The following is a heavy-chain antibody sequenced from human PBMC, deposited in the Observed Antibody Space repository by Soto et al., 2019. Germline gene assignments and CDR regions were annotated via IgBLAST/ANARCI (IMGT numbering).Heavy chain of an antibody. Sequence: PSETLSLTFAVYGGSFSGYYWSWIRQPPGKGPEWIVEIDHSGSTNCNPSLKSRVTISVDTSKNQFSLKLSSVTAAHTAVYYCARERLLLWFWRNWFHXWGQVTLFTVSX. V-gene: IGHV4-34*01. D-gene: IGHD3-10*01. CDR2: IDHSGST. CDR3: ARERLLLWFWRNWFHX. CDR1: GGSFSGYY. J-gene: IGHJ5*02.